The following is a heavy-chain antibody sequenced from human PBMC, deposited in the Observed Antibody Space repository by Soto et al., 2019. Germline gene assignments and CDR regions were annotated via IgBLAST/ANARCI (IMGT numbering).Heavy chain of an antibody. Sequence: GTLRLACAVSGFSFSSFYMHWVSQAPGKGLVWVARINTDGSVTSHADSVKGRFTISRDNAKSTLYLQMNSLRAEDSARYYCARQTGLGATPYWGRGTLVTVSS. J-gene: IGHJ4*02. D-gene: IGHD1-26*01. CDR2: INTDGSVT. CDR1: GFSFSSFY. CDR3: ARQTGLGATPY. V-gene: IGHV3-74*01.